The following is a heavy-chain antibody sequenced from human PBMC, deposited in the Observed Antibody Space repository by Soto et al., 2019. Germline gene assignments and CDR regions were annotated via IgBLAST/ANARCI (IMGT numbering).Heavy chain of an antibody. J-gene: IGHJ4*02. Sequence: QVRLQESGPGLLKPSETLSLTCTVSGGSINTFYWSWVRQPAGKGLEWIGRIFSSGSTSCNPSLASRVAMSVDTSKNHFSLNLSAVTAAAMAVYYCAREGSYSAYNFAHGIQLWSFDFWGQGALVTVSS. CDR2: IFSSGST. CDR1: GGSINTFY. D-gene: IGHD5-12*01. V-gene: IGHV4-4*07. CDR3: AREGSYSAYNFAHGIQLWSFDF.